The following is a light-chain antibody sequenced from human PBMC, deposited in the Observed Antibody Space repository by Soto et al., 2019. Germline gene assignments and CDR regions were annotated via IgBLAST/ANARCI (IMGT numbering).Light chain of an antibody. V-gene: IGLV2-8*01. J-gene: IGLJ1*01. CDR1: SSDVGGYNY. CDR3: RSYGGGINVYV. CDR2: AVS. Sequence: SVLHQPPSAYGSPGQSVTLSYPGTSSDVGGYNYVSWYQQHPGKAPKLMIYAVSKRPSGVPDRFSGSKSGNTASLTVSGLQAEDEADYYCRSYGGGINVYVFGTGTKV.